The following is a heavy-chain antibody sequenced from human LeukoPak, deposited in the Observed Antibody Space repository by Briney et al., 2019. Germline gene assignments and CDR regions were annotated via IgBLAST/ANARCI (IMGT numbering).Heavy chain of an antibody. Sequence: APVKVSCKASGYTLSNNGITWVRQAPGQGLEWMGWIAADNRKTYYAQNLQDRVTMTTDSSTNTAYMDLRSLRSDDTAAYYCARVYWNGGRAFDYWGQGTLVTVSS. CDR3: ARVYWNGGRAFDY. D-gene: IGHD1-1*01. CDR2: IAADNRKT. J-gene: IGHJ4*02. CDR1: GYTLSNNG. V-gene: IGHV1-18*01.